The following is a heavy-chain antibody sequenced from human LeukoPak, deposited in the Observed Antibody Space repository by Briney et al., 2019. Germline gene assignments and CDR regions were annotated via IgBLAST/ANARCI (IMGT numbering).Heavy chain of an antibody. Sequence: PGGSLRLSCAASGFTVSSNFMAWVRQAPGKGLEWVAVIYGGGSTYYADSVKGRSTISRDNSQNTMYLQMNGLRAEDTAVYYCARARRDGYSHHPEIFCDYWSQGTLVTVSS. D-gene: IGHD5-24*01. CDR1: GFTVSSNF. V-gene: IGHV3-53*01. CDR3: ARARRDGYSHHPEIFCDY. CDR2: IYGGGST. J-gene: IGHJ4*02.